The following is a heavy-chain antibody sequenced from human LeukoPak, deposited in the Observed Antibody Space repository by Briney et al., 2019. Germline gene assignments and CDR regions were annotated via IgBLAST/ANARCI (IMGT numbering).Heavy chain of an antibody. J-gene: IGHJ4*02. CDR3: ARETTYYYDSSGYYYGYYFDY. V-gene: IGHV4-59*01. Sequence: PSETLSLTCTVSAGSINNYYWSWIRQPPGKGLEWIGYIYYSGSTNYNPSLKSRVTISVDTSKKQVSLNLSSVTAADTAVYYCARETTYYYDSSGYYYGYYFDYWGQGTLVTVSS. D-gene: IGHD3-22*01. CDR1: AGSINNYY. CDR2: IYYSGST.